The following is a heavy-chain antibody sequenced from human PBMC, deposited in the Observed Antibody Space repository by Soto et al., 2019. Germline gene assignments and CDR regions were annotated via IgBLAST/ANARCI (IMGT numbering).Heavy chain of an antibody. V-gene: IGHV1-69*08. D-gene: IGHD4-17*01. CDR2: IIPIVGIP. CDR3: ARETAYGDFFA. J-gene: IGHJ5*02. CDR1: GGAFSSYT. Sequence: QVQLVQSGAEVKKPGSSVQVSCKASGGAFSSYTISWVRQAPGQGLEWMGRIIPIVGIPNYAPKFQGRVTITADKSTNKAYMELSSLRSEDTAVYYCARETAYGDFFAWGQGTLVTVSS.